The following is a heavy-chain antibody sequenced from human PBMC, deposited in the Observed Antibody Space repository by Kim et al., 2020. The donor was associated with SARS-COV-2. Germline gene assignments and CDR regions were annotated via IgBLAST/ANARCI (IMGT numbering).Heavy chain of an antibody. Sequence: AQGFTGRFVFSLDTSVSTAYLQISSLKAEDTAVYYCARVSAVAGHREFDYWGQGTLVTVSS. CDR3: ARVSAVAGHREFDY. J-gene: IGHJ4*02. D-gene: IGHD6-19*01. V-gene: IGHV7-4-1*02.